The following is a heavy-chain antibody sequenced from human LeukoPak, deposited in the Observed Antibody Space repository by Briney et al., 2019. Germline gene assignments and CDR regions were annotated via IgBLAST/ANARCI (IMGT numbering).Heavy chain of an antibody. D-gene: IGHD3-22*01. J-gene: IGHJ4*02. CDR1: GFTFSSYS. Sequence: KPGGSLRLACAASGFTFSSYSMNWVRQAPGKGLEWVSSISSSSSYIYYADSVKGRFTISRDNAKNSLYLQMNSLRAEDTAVYYCARATNYYYDSSGYPPFDYWGQGTLVTVSS. CDR3: ARATNYYYDSSGYPPFDY. CDR2: ISSSSSYI. V-gene: IGHV3-21*01.